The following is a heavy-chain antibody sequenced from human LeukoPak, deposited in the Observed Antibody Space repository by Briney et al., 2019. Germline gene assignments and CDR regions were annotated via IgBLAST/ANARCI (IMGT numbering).Heavy chain of an antibody. Sequence: PGESLKISCKGSGYSFTTYWIAWVRQMPGKGLEWMGIIYPDDSETRYSPSFQGQVTTSVDKSINTAYLQWSSLKASDIAIYYCARSRVRDKTYYDFWSGLHYYYGMDVWGQGTTVTVSS. V-gene: IGHV5-51*01. J-gene: IGHJ6*02. D-gene: IGHD3-3*01. CDR2: IYPDDSET. CDR1: GYSFTTYW. CDR3: ARSRVRDKTYYDFWSGLHYYYGMDV.